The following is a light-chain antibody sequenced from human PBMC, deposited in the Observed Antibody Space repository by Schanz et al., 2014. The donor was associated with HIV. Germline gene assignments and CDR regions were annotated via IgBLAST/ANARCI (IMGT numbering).Light chain of an antibody. V-gene: IGKV3-15*01. CDR1: QTVSSS. CDR3: QQANSFPWT. Sequence: EVVMTQSPATLSVSPGERVILSCRASQTVSSSLAWYQQKRGQAPRLLIYGASTRATGVAARFSGSGSGTEFTLTISSLQSEDFATYYCQQANSFPWTFGQGTKVEIK. CDR2: GAS. J-gene: IGKJ1*01.